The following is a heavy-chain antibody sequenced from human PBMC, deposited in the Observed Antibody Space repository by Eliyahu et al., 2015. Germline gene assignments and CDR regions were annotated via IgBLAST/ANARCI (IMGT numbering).Heavy chain of an antibody. CDR3: ARGKGIFGVVFTLDYYYMDV. V-gene: IGHV4-34*01. J-gene: IGHJ6*03. Sequence: GEINHSGSTNYNPSLKSRVTISVDTSKNQFSLKLSSVTAADTAVYYCARGKGIFGVVFTLDYYYMDVWGKGTTVTVSS. CDR2: INHSGST. D-gene: IGHD3-3*01.